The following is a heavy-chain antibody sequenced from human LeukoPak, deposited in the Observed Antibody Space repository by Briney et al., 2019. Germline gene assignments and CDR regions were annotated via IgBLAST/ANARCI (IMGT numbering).Heavy chain of an antibody. Sequence: SETLSLTCTVSGGSISSYYWSWIRQPPGKGLEWIGEINHSGSTNYNPSLKSRVTISVDTSKNQFSLKLSSVTAADTAVYYCARGPNYYGSGSYYPSQGYFDYWGQGTLVTVSS. D-gene: IGHD3-10*01. CDR2: INHSGST. CDR1: GGSISSYY. V-gene: IGHV4-34*01. J-gene: IGHJ4*02. CDR3: ARGPNYYGSGSYYPSQGYFDY.